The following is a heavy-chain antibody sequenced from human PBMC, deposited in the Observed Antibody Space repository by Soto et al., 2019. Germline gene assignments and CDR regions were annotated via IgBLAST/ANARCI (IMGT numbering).Heavy chain of an antibody. CDR3: ARDALAVAGEYNWFDP. CDR2: INPNSGHT. V-gene: IGHV1-2*04. Sequence: QVQLVQSGAEVKKPGASVKVSCKASGYTFTGYYMHWVRQAPGQGREWMGWINPNSGHTNYAQKCQGWVTMTRDTSISTAYMELSRLRSDDTAVYYCARDALAVAGEYNWFDPWGQGTLVTVSS. D-gene: IGHD6-19*01. CDR1: GYTFTGYY. J-gene: IGHJ5*02.